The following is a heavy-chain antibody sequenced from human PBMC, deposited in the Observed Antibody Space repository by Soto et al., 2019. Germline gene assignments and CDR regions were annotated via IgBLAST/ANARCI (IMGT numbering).Heavy chain of an antibody. CDR2: ISSSSTYI. Sequence: PGGSLRLSCAASGFTFSSYSMNWVRQAPGKGLEWVSSISSSSTYIYYADSVKGRFTISRDNAKNSLYLQMNGLRAEDTAVYSCARDQIFTEFFWFFGMNGGRDDHYYGMAVGGKGTRFTVS. CDR1: GFTFSSYS. V-gene: IGHV3-21*01. J-gene: IGHJ6*04. D-gene: IGHD3-3*01. CDR3: ARDQIFTEFFWFFGMNGGRDDHYYGMAV.